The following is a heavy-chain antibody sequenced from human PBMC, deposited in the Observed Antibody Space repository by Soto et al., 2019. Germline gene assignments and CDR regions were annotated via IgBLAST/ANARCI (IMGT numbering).Heavy chain of an antibody. V-gene: IGHV1-24*01. Sequence: GASVKVSCKVSGYTLTELSMHWVRQAPGKGLEWMGGFDPEDGETIYAQKFQGRVTMTEDTSTDTAYMELSSLRSEDTAVYYCATFPKRYYYDSSGYYYPLYFDYWGQGTLVTVSS. CDR2: FDPEDGET. J-gene: IGHJ4*02. CDR1: GYTLTELS. CDR3: ATFPKRYYYDSSGYYYPLYFDY. D-gene: IGHD3-22*01.